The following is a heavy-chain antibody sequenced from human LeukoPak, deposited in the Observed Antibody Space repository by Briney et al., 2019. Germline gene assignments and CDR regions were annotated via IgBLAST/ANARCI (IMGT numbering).Heavy chain of an antibody. CDR2: VYYGGTT. CDR1: GGSFSSYY. J-gene: IGHJ3*02. V-gene: IGHV4-59*01. Sequence: SETLSLTCTVSGGSFSSYYWSWVRQTPGQALEWIGYVYYGGTTSYSPSLKSRVTIIDRSKNEFSLTLFSVTAADTANYYCARDCTGGSCYPPSDGFDIWGKGTKVTVSS. D-gene: IGHD2-15*01. CDR3: ARDCTGGSCYPPSDGFDI.